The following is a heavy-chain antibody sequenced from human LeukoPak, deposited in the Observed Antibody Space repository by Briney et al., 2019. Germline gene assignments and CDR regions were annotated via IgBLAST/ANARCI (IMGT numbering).Heavy chain of an antibody. CDR1: GFTFISYS. V-gene: IGHV3-48*02. D-gene: IGHD2-2*01. J-gene: IGHJ3*02. CDR2: ITSGSSPI. Sequence: GSLRLSSAASGFTFISYSMNWVRQAPGKGLEWVSYITSGSSPIYYADSVKGRFTISRDNAKNSLYLQMNRLREEDTAVYYCARVGVVPAAIPDGFDIWGQGTMVTVSS. CDR3: ARVGVVPAAIPDGFDI.